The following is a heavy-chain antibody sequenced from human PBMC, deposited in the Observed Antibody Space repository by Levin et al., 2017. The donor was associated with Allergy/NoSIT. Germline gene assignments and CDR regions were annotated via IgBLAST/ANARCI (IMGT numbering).Heavy chain of an antibody. CDR3: ARDLDDSNNADYGMDV. Sequence: GGSLRLSCAASGFTFSDYYMSWIRQAPGKGLEWVSYISSSGSTIYYADSVKGRFTISRDNAKNSLYLQMNSLRAEDTAVYYCARDLDDSNNADYGMDVWGQGTTVTVSS. D-gene: IGHD4-11*01. CDR1: GFTFSDYY. J-gene: IGHJ6*02. CDR2: ISSSGSTI. V-gene: IGHV3-11*01.